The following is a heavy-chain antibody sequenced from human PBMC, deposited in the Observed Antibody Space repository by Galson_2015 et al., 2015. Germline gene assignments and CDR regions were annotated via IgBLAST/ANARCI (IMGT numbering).Heavy chain of an antibody. CDR1: GFTFSSYA. D-gene: IGHD3-10*01. J-gene: IGHJ4*02. CDR3: TKRAYYYGSGSYSHLYYFDC. CDR2: ISGPGGTT. V-gene: IGHV3-23*01. Sequence: SLRLSGAASGFTFSSYAMSWARQAPGKGLEWVSTISGPGGTTYYADSVKGRFTISRDNSKNTLYLQMNSLRAEDTATYYCTKRAYYYGSGSYSHLYYFDCWVQGTLVTVSS.